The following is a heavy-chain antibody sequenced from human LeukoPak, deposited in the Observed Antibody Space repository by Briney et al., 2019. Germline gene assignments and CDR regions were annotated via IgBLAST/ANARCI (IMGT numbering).Heavy chain of an antibody. J-gene: IGHJ4*02. CDR2: ISGSGGDT. CDR1: GFTFNNYA. V-gene: IGHV3-23*01. D-gene: IGHD6-13*01. CDR3: ARIPSSWSYFDY. Sequence: GGSLRLSCAASGFTFNNYAMNWVRQAPGKGLEWVSTISGSGGDTYYADSVKGRFTISRENSKNTLYLQMNSLGAEDTAVYYSARIPSSWSYFDYWGQGTLVTVAS.